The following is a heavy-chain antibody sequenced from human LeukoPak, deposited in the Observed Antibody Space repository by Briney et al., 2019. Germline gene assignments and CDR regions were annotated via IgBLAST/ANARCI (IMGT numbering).Heavy chain of an antibody. D-gene: IGHD3-10*01. CDR2: IYYSGST. V-gene: IGHV4-59*08. Sequence: PSETLSLTCTVSGGSISSYYWSWIRQPPGKGLEWIGYIYYSGSTNYNPSLKSRVTISVDTSKNQFSLKLSSVTAADTAVYYCARLRTMVRGVSRPWFDPWGQGTLVTVSS. CDR3: ARLRTMVRGVSRPWFDP. CDR1: GGSISSYY. J-gene: IGHJ5*02.